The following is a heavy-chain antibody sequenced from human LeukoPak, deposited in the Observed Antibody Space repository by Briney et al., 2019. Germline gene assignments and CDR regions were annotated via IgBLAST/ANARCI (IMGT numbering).Heavy chain of an antibody. Sequence: SSETLSLTCTVSGGSISSNYWSWIRQPPGKGLEWIGYIYYSGSTNTNYNPSLMSRATISVDTSKNQFSLKLSSVTAADTAVYYCARVLRTDAGWLLDYWGQGTLVTVSS. CDR2: IYYSGSTNT. J-gene: IGHJ4*02. CDR1: GGSISSNY. D-gene: IGHD5-24*01. V-gene: IGHV4-59*08. CDR3: ARVLRTDAGWLLDY.